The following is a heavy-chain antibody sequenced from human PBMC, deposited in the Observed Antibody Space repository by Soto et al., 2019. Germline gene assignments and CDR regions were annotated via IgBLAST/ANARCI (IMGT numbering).Heavy chain of an antibody. CDR1: GYTFTSSG. V-gene: IGHV1-18*04. CDR2: ITTYNGDT. D-gene: IGHD6-6*01. CDR3: ARVGRIGSARRLVDAFDI. Sequence: QVQLLQSGPEVKTPGASVKVSCEASGYTFTSSGISWVRQAPGQGLEWMGWITTYNGDTNYAQNLQGRVTITTDTSTSTALMELRRLRADDTAVYHCARVGRIGSARRLVDAFDIWGQGTMVTVSS. J-gene: IGHJ3*02.